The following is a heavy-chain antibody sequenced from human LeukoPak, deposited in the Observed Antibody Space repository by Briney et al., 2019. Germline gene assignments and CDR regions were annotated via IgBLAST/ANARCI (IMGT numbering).Heavy chain of an antibody. CDR3: ASTSSGYYPTIDY. Sequence: SETLSLTCTVSGGSISSGGYYWSWLRQHPGKGLEWIGYIYYSGSTYYNPSLKSRVTISVDTSKNQFSLKLSSVTAADTAVYYCASTSSGYYPTIDYWGQGTLVTVSS. CDR1: GGSISSGGYY. J-gene: IGHJ4*02. CDR2: IYYSGST. D-gene: IGHD3-22*01. V-gene: IGHV4-31*03.